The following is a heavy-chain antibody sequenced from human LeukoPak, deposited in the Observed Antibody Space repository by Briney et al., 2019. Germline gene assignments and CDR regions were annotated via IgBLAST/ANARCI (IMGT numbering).Heavy chain of an antibody. CDR2: LYNSVST. Sequence: PSETLSLTCTVSGGSITSNFWSWIRQPPGKGVEWIGYLYNSVSTRYNPSLKSRATISGDTSKNQFSLKLNSVTAADTAVYYCARALPNWNPPDYWGRGTLVTVSS. V-gene: IGHV4-59*08. CDR3: ARALPNWNPPDY. J-gene: IGHJ4*02. CDR1: GGSITSNF. D-gene: IGHD1-1*01.